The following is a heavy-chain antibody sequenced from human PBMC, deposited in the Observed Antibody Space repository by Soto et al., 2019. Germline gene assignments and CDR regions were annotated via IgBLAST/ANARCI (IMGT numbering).Heavy chain of an antibody. CDR1: GFTFSSYG. J-gene: IGHJ5*02. CDR2: IWYDGSNK. V-gene: IGHV3-33*01. Sequence: GGSLRLSCAASGFTFSSYGMHWVRQAPGKGLEWVAVIWYDGSNKYYADSVKGRFTISRDNSKNTLYLQMNSLRAEDTAVYYCARERYYQLPNSLWFDPWGQGTLVTVSS. D-gene: IGHD2-2*01. CDR3: ARERYYQLPNSLWFDP.